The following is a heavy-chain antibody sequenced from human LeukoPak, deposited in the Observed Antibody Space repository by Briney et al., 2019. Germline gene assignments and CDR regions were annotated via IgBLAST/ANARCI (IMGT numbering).Heavy chain of an antibody. J-gene: IGHJ4*02. CDR1: GFTFNTYA. V-gene: IGHV3-23*01. CDR2: TSGSGGTT. Sequence: GGSLRLSCAASGFTFNTYAMSWVRQAPGKGLEWISVTSGSGGTTYYADPVKGRFTISRDNSKNTVYLQTNSLRAEDTAVYYCAKDRLAWSSGFDYWGQGTLVTVSS. D-gene: IGHD3-10*01. CDR3: AKDRLAWSSGFDY.